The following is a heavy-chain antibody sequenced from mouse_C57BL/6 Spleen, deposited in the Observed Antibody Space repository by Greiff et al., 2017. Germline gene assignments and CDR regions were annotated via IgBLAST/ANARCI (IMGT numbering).Heavy chain of an antibody. V-gene: IGHV1-53*01. CDR3: ARSVSSYGGNYWYFDV. D-gene: IGHD1-1*01. Sequence: VQLQQSGTELVKPGASVKLSCKASGYTFTSYWMHWVKQRPGQGLEWIGNINPSNGGTNYNEKFKSKATLTVDKSSSTAYMQLSSLTSEDSAVYYCARSVSSYGGNYWYFDVWGTGTTVTVSS. CDR1: GYTFTSYW. J-gene: IGHJ1*03. CDR2: INPSNGGT.